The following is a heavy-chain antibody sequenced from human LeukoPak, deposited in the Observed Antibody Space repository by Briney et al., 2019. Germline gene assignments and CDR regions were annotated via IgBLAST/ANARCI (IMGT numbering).Heavy chain of an antibody. Sequence: ASVEVSCKASGYSFTSHYMHWVRQAPGQGLEWMGLINPSGSSTLYAQKFQGRVTMTRDMSTTTDYMELSSLRSEDTAVYYCARDIAWWFDPWGQGTLVTVSS. D-gene: IGHD3-16*02. CDR3: ARDIAWWFDP. CDR2: INPSGSST. J-gene: IGHJ5*02. V-gene: IGHV1-46*01. CDR1: GYSFTSHY.